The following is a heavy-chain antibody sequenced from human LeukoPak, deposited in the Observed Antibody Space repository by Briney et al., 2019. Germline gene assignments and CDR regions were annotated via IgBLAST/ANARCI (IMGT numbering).Heavy chain of an antibody. D-gene: IGHD3-10*01. V-gene: IGHV1-24*01. Sequence: ASGKVSCKVXXYXLTELSMHWVRQAPGKGLECRGGFEPEDGETIYAQKFQGRVTMTEDTSTDTAYRELSSLRSEDTAVYYCATVGVLWFREGYFDYWGQGPLVTVSS. J-gene: IGHJ4*02. CDR3: ATVGVLWFREGYFDY. CDR2: FEPEDGET. CDR1: XYXLTELS.